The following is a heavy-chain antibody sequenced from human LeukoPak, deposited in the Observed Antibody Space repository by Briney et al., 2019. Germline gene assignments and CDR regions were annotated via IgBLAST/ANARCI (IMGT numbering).Heavy chain of an antibody. V-gene: IGHV1-18*01. CDR1: GYTFTSYG. CDR3: ARVPSSGYYYYYYGMDV. J-gene: IGHJ6*02. Sequence: ASVKVSCKASGYTFTSYGISCVRQAPGQGVEWMGWISAYNGNTNYAQKLQGRVTMTTDTSTSTAYMELRSLRSDDTAVYYCARVPSSGYYYYYYGMDVWGQGTTVTVSS. CDR2: ISAYNGNT. D-gene: IGHD3-22*01.